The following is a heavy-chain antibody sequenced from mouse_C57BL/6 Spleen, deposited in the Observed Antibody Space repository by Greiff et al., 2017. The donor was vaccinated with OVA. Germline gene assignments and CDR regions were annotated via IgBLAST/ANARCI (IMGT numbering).Heavy chain of an antibody. CDR3: ARGGLRRLHCFDY. V-gene: IGHV1-69*01. J-gene: IGHJ2*01. CDR1: GYTFTSYW. CDR2: IDPSDSYT. Sequence: VQLQQPGAELVMPGASVKLSCKASGYTFTSYWMHWVKQRPGQGLEWIGEIDPSDSYTNYTPKFKGKSTLTVDKSSSTAYMQLSSLTSEDSAVYYGARGGLRRLHCFDYWGQGTTLTVSA. D-gene: IGHD2-4*01.